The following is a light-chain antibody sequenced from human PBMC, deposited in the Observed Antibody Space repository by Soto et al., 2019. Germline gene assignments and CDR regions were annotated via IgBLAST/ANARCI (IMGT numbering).Light chain of an antibody. V-gene: IGLV2-14*01. J-gene: IGLJ1*01. CDR1: SSDVCSYDF. Sequence: QSVLTQPASVSGSPGQSITMSCTGTSSDVCSYDFVSWYQQHPGKAPKLLIYEVSNRPSGVSARFSGSKSDNTASLTISGLQSADEGDYFCSSYSSSTVRYVFVSGTKLTVL. CDR3: SSYSSSTVRYV. CDR2: EVS.